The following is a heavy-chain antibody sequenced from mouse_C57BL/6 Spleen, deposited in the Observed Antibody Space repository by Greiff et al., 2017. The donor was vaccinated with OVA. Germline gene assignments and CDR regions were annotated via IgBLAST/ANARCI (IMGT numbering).Heavy chain of an antibody. CDR3: ARSRLYYGNCYAMDY. V-gene: IGHV1-42*01. CDR2: INPSTGGT. D-gene: IGHD2-1*01. CDR1: GYSFTGYY. J-gene: IGHJ4*01. Sequence: VQLQQSGPELVKPGASVKISCKASGYSFTGYYMNWVKQSPEKSLEWIGEINPSTGGTTYNQKFKAKATLTVDKSSSTAYMQLKSLTSEDSAVYDCARSRLYYGNCYAMDYWGQGTLVTVSS.